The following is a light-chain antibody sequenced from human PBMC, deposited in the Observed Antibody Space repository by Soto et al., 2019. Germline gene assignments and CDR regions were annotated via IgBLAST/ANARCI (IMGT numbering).Light chain of an antibody. Sequence: DIQMTQSPSTLSASVGDRVTITCRASQSFSSWLAWYQQKPGKAPKLLIYDVSTLQSGVPSRFSGGGSGTEFTLTISSLQPDDFATYYCQQYDTSPWTFGQGTKVEIK. CDR1: QSFSSW. CDR3: QQYDTSPWT. CDR2: DVS. J-gene: IGKJ1*01. V-gene: IGKV1-5*01.